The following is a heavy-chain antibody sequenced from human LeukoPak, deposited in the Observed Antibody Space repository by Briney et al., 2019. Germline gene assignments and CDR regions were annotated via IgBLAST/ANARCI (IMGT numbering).Heavy chain of an antibody. D-gene: IGHD6-6*01. V-gene: IGHV3-30-3*01. CDR1: GFTFSSYA. J-gene: IGHJ4*02. CDR2: ISYDGSNK. CDR3: AKDSIAAREYYFDY. Sequence: GGSLRLSCAASGFTFSSYAMHWVRQAPGKGLEWVAVISYDGSNKYYADSVKGRFTISRDNSKNTLYLQMNSLRAEDTAVCYCAKDSIAAREYYFDYWGQGTLVTVSS.